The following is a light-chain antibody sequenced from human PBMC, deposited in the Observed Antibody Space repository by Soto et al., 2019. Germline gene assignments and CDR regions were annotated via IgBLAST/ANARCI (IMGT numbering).Light chain of an antibody. CDR3: HQYNSWPRGT. CDR1: QSFSGSY. Sequence: EIVLTQSPGALSVSPGDRATLSCRASQSFSGSYLAWYQQKPGQAPRLLIYGASTRATGIPVRFRGSGSGTEFTLTISSLQSEDSAVYYCHQYNSWPRGTFGPGTKVEIK. CDR2: GAS. J-gene: IGKJ3*01. V-gene: IGKV3-15*01.